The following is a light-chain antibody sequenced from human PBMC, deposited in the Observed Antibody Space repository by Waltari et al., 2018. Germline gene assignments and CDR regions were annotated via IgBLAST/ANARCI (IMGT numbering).Light chain of an antibody. V-gene: IGKV3-20*01. CDR3: QQYGSALRT. Sequence: EIVLTQSPGTLSLSPGERAALSCRASQSVSSNYLAWYQQQPGQAPRLLIHGASSRATGISDRFSGSGSGTDFTLTISRLEPEDFAVYYCQQYGSALRTFGQGTKVEIK. J-gene: IGKJ1*01. CDR2: GAS. CDR1: QSVSSNY.